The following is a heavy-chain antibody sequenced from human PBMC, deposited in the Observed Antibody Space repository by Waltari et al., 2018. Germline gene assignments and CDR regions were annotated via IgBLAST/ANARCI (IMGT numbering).Heavy chain of an antibody. Sequence: EVQLVESGGGLVQPGGSLRLSCAASGFTCSSYAMSWVSQATGKGLEWVSAISGSGGSTYYADSVKGRFTISRDNSKNTLYLQMNSLRAEDTAVYYCAKDASPYYDSIGYGYDYWGQGTLVTVSS. CDR1: GFTCSSYA. J-gene: IGHJ4*02. V-gene: IGHV3-23*04. CDR3: AKDASPYYDSIGYGYDY. D-gene: IGHD3-22*01. CDR2: ISGSGGST.